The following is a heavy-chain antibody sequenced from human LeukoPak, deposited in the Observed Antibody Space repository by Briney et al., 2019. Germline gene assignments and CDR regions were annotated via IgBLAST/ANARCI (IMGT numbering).Heavy chain of an antibody. D-gene: IGHD2-8*01. J-gene: IGHJ4*02. V-gene: IGHV4-31*03. Sequence: SETLSLTCTVSGGSISSGGYYWSWIRQHPGKGLEWIGYIYYSGSTYYNPSLKSRVTISVDTSKNQFSLKLSSVTAADTAVYYCARGGGQGVCCYDYWGQGTLVTVSS. CDR3: ARGGGQGVCCYDY. CDR1: GGSISSGGYY. CDR2: IYYSGST.